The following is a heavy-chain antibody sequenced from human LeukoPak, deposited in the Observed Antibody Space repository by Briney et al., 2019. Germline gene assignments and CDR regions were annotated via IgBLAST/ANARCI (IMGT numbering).Heavy chain of an antibody. CDR1: GFTVSSNY. Sequence: GGSLRLSCAVSGFTVSSNYMSWVRQAPVKGLEWVAVISYDGINKYYADSVEGRFTISRDNSKNTVYLQMNSLRADDTAMYYCAKDPGGRMIDPRNPLDNWGQGTMVTVSA. D-gene: IGHD2-8*02. V-gene: IGHV3-30*18. CDR3: AKDPGGRMIDPRNPLDN. CDR2: ISYDGINK. J-gene: IGHJ3*02.